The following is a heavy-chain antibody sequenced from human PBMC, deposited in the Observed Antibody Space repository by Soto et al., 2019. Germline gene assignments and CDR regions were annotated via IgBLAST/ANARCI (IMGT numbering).Heavy chain of an antibody. J-gene: IGHJ6*02. CDR3: ARGVSMVRGVIRCGMDV. V-gene: IGHV4-34*01. CDR1: GGSFSGYY. Sequence: PSETLSLTCAVYGGSFSGYYWSWIRQPPGKGLEWIGEINHSGSTNYNPSLKSRVTISVDTSKNQFSLKLSSVTAADTAVYYCARGVSMVRGVIRCGMDVWGQGTTVTVSS. D-gene: IGHD3-10*01. CDR2: INHSGST.